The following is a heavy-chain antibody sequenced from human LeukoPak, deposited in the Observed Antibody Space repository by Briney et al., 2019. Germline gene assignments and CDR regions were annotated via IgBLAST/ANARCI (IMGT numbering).Heavy chain of an antibody. J-gene: IGHJ3*02. CDR3: AKDIEATVVTSDAFDI. CDR2: XSWNSGSI. V-gene: IGHV3-9*01. CDR1: XFTXDDXA. D-gene: IGHD4-23*01. Sequence: XRLXCAASXFTXDDXAMHWVRQAPGXGLEXVSGXSWNSGSIGYADSVKGRFTISRDNAKNSLYLQMDSLRAEDTALYYCAKDIEATVVTSDAFDIWGQGTMVTVSS.